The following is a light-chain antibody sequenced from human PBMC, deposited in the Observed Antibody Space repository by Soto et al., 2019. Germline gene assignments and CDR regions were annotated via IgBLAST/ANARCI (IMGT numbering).Light chain of an antibody. CDR1: QSIRTW. J-gene: IGKJ2*01. CDR3: QQYNSNTMYT. CDR2: KAS. Sequence: DIQMTQSPSTLSASVGDRVTITCRASQSIRTWLAWYQQKPGKAPKVLIYKASSLESGVPSRFSGSGSGTEFTLTISSLQPDDSATYYCQQYNSNTMYTFGQGTKLEIK. V-gene: IGKV1-5*03.